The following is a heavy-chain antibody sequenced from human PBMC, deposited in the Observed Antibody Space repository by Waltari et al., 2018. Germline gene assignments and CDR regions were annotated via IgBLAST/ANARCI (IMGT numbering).Heavy chain of an antibody. CDR1: GFTFDDYT. J-gene: IGHJ4*02. CDR3: AKASSWGNYYFDY. D-gene: IGHD6-13*01. CDR2: ISWDGGST. V-gene: IGHV3-43*01. Sequence: LSCAASGFTFDDYTMHWVRQAPGKGLEWVSLISWDGGSTYYADSVKGRFTISRDNSKNSLYLQMNSLRTEDTALYYCAKASSWGNYYFDYWGQGTLVTVSS.